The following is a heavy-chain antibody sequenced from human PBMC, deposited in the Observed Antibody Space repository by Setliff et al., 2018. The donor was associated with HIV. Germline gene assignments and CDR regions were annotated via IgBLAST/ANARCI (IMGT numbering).Heavy chain of an antibody. Sequence: ASVKVSCKASGYTFTDYYMHWVQQAPGKGLEWMGWISAYNGNTNYAQKLQGRVTMTTDTSTSTAYMELRSLRSDDTAVYYCASQGWGTAFDIWGQGTMVTVSS. J-gene: IGHJ3*02. CDR3: ASQGWGTAFDI. CDR1: GYTFTDYY. D-gene: IGHD7-27*01. V-gene: IGHV1-18*04. CDR2: ISAYNGNT.